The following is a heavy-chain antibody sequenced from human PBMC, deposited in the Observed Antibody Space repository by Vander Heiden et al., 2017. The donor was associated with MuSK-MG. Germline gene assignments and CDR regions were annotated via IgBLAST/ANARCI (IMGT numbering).Heavy chain of an antibody. Sequence: EVQLVESGGGLVQPGGSLRLSCSASGFPFSSYAMHWVRQAPGKGLEYVSAISSNGGSTYYADSVKGRFTISRDNSKNTLYLQMSSLRAEDTAVYYCVGRGYCSGGSCYLDYWGQGTLVTVSS. CDR1: GFPFSSYA. CDR2: ISSNGGST. J-gene: IGHJ4*02. CDR3: VGRGYCSGGSCYLDY. V-gene: IGHV3-64D*06. D-gene: IGHD2-15*01.